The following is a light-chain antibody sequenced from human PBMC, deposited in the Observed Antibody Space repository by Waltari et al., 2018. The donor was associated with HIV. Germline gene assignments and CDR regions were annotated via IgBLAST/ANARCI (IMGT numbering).Light chain of an antibody. J-gene: IGLJ2*01. CDR1: SSVIGGNNY. Sequence: QSALTQPASVSGSPGQPISIPCTGTSSVIGGNNYVSWYQQHPGKAPKLMIYEVTNRPSGVSNRFSGSKSGNTASLTISGLQAEDEADYYCTSYTTTSTLVFGGGTRLTVL. CDR3: TSYTTTSTLV. V-gene: IGLV2-14*01. CDR2: EVT.